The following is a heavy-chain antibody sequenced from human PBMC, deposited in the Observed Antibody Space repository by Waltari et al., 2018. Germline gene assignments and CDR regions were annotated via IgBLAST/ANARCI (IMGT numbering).Heavy chain of an antibody. CDR3: ASHCSSTSCYLDY. J-gene: IGHJ4*02. CDR1: GFTFDDYA. V-gene: IGHV3-43D*04. CDR2: ISWDGGST. Sequence: DVQLVESGGVVVQPGGSLRLSCAASGFTFDDYAMHWVSQAPGEGRDWVSLISWDGGSTYYADSVKGRFTISRDNNKNSLYLQMNNLRAEDTALYYCASHCSSTSCYLDYWGQGALVTVSS. D-gene: IGHD2-2*01.